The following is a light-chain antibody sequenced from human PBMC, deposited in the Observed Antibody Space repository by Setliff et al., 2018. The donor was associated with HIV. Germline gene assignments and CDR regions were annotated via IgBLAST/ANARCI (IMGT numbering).Light chain of an antibody. V-gene: IGLV2-23*01. J-gene: IGLJ2*01. CDR3: CSYAGNSDVV. CDR2: KGS. CDR1: SSDVGTYNL. Sequence: QSALTQPASVSGSPGQSITISCTGTSSDVGTYNLVSWYQQRPGKAPKLIIYKGSQRPSGVSNRFSGSKSGNTASLTISGLQAEDEADYYCCSYAGNSDVVFGGGTKGTV.